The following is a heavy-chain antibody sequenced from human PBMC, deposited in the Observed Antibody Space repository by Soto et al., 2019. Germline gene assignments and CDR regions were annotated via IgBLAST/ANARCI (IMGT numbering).Heavy chain of an antibody. CDR2: ISSSGSTI. V-gene: IGHV3-48*03. CDR1: GFTFSSYE. Sequence: PGGSLRLSCAASGFTFSSYEMNWVRQAPGKGLEWVSYISSSGSTIYYADSVKGRFTISRDNAKNSLYLQMNSLRAEDTAVYYCARGLLGYYYGMDVWGQGTTVTVSS. CDR3: ARGLLGYYYGMDV. J-gene: IGHJ6*02. D-gene: IGHD3-16*01.